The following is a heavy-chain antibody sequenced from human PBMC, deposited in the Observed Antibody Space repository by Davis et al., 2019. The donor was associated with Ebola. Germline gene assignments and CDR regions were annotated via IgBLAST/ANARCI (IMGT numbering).Heavy chain of an antibody. J-gene: IGHJ3*02. V-gene: IGHV1-46*01. CDR2: INPITGGT. Sequence: ASVKVSCKVSGYRFTSYYMHWVRQAPGQGLEWMGIINPITGGTSYAQNFQVRVNMTRDTSTSTVYMELSSLRSEDTAVYYCAREGGRYYDSSGYVFDIWGQGTMLKVSS. D-gene: IGHD3-22*01. CDR1: GYRFTSYY. CDR3: AREGGRYYDSSGYVFDI.